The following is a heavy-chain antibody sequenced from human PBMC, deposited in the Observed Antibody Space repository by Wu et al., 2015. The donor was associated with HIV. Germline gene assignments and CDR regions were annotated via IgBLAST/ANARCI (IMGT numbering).Heavy chain of an antibody. V-gene: IGHV1-18*01. CDR2: ISAYNGHT. CDR3: ARAAYYDSRGYYYE. Sequence: QVQLVQSGAEVKKPGASVKVSCKASGYTFTSYGISWVRQAPGQGLEWMGWISAYNGHTTYAQRFQGRVTMTTETSTSTAYMELRGLLSDDTAVYYCARAAYYDSRGYYYEWGQGTLVTVSS. D-gene: IGHD3-22*01. J-gene: IGHJ4*02. CDR1: GYTFTSYG.